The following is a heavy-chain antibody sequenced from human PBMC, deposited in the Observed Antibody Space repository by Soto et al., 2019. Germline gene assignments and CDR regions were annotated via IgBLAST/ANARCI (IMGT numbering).Heavy chain of an antibody. CDR1: GGSIRNYY. D-gene: IGHD3-16*01. Sequence: ATWSLTCNVAGGSIRNYYWPWIRQSPEKGLEWIGYMYYNGNINYNPSLKSRVTLSIDTSKNQFSLTLKSVRAADTAVYYCASGGNWFYPWGQGVPASV. J-gene: IGHJ5*02. CDR2: MYYNGNI. CDR3: ASGGNWFYP. V-gene: IGHV4-59*12.